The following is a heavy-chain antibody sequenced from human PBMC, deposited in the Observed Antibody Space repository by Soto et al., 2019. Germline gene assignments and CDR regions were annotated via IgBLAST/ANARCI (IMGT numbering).Heavy chain of an antibody. D-gene: IGHD3-3*02. Sequence: SVKVSCKASGGTFSSYAISWVRQAPGQGLEWMGGIIPIFGTANYAQKFQGRVTITADESTSTAYMELSGLRSEDTAVYYCARAPDIFGGNWFDPWGQGTLVTVSS. CDR3: ARAPDIFGGNWFDP. V-gene: IGHV1-69*13. CDR1: GGTFSSYA. J-gene: IGHJ5*02. CDR2: IIPIFGTA.